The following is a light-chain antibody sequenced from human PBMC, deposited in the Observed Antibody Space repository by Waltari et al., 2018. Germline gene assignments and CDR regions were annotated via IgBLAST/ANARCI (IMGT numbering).Light chain of an antibody. CDR1: SSDIGAFDF. Sequence: QSALTQPRSVSGSPGQSVTISCTGTSSDIGAFDFVSWYQQYPGQAPKLMIYDVNKRPSGVPYRISASKSGHTASLTISGLLNEDEADDYCCSYSGADTSVLFGGGTTVTVL. CDR2: DVN. V-gene: IGLV2-11*01. CDR3: CSYSGADTSVL. J-gene: IGLJ2*01.